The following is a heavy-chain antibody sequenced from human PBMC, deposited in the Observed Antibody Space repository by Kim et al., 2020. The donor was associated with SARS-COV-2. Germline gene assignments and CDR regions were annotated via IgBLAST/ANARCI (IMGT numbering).Heavy chain of an antibody. D-gene: IGHD3-22*01. J-gene: IGHJ5*02. V-gene: IGHV5-51*01. CDR3: ARHGAMMGWFDP. Sequence: RYSPSFQGQVTISADKSISTAYLQWSSLKASDTAMYYCARHGAMMGWFDPWGQGTLVTVSS.